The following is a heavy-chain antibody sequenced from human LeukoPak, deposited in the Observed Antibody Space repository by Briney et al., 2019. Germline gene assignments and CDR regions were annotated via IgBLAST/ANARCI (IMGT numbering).Heavy chain of an antibody. Sequence: ASVTVSCTASVYSFTDYNMHWVRQAPGQGLEWVGAINTNSGELYYPKNFQGRVTVTRDASISTAYMELSRLASDDTAVYFCARDRSRFFGERGFDSGGQGSLATVS. J-gene: IGHJ5*01. CDR1: VYSFTDYN. V-gene: IGHV1-2*02. CDR3: ARDRSRFFGERGFDS. D-gene: IGHD3-10*01. CDR2: INTNSGEL.